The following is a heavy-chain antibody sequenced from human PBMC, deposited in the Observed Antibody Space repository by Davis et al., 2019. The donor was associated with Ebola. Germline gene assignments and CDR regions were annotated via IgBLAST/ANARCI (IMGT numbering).Heavy chain of an antibody. CDR3: VRAVFHEVLDY. Sequence: GESLKISCAASGFTFRNYAMHSVRQAPGKGLEWVAVVSHSERERFYADSVKGRFTISRDNSENTLYLQMSSLTVDDTAVYYCVRAVFHEVLDYWGQGTPVTVSS. J-gene: IGHJ4*02. D-gene: IGHD3-3*01. CDR1: GFTFRNYA. V-gene: IGHV3-30*04. CDR2: VSHSERER.